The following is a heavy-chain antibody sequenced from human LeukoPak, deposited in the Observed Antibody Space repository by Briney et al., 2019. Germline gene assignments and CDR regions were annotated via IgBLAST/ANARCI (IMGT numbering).Heavy chain of an antibody. CDR2: ISSSSSTI. CDR3: ARRAAYYYYMDV. CDR1: GFTFSSYS. V-gene: IGHV3-48*01. D-gene: IGHD2-15*01. Sequence: GESLRLSCAASGFTFSSYSMNWVRQAPGKGLEWVSYISSSSSTIYYADSVEGRFTISRDNAKNSLYLQMNSLRAEDTAVYYCARRAAYYYYMDVWGKGTTVTVSS. J-gene: IGHJ6*03.